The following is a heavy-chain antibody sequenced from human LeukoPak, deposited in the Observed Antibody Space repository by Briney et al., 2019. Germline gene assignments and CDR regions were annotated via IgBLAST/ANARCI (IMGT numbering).Heavy chain of an antibody. D-gene: IGHD3-10*01. CDR1: GFTFSSYE. J-gene: IGHJ4*02. Sequence: PGGSLRLSCAASGFTFSSYEMNWVRQAPGKGLEWVSYISSSGSTIYYADSVKGRFTISRDNAKNSLYLQMNSLRAEDTAVYYCARDGYYYGSVRPNDYWGQGTLVTVSS. V-gene: IGHV3-48*03. CDR3: ARDGYYYGSVRPNDY. CDR2: ISSSGSTI.